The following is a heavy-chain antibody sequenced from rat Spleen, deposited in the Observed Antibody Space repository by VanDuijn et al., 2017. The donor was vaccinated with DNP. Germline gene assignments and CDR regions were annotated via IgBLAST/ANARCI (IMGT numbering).Heavy chain of an antibody. D-gene: IGHD4-3*01. CDR1: GFTFRDYY. CDR2: ISYDGGMT. V-gene: IGHV5-22*01. J-gene: IGHJ3*01. Sequence: EVQLVESGGGLVQPGRSLKLSCAASGFTFRDYYMAWVRQVPTKGLEWVAYISYDGGMTYYGDSVKGRFTISRDDGESTLYLQMNSLRSEDMATYYCARWYTSGWCVDYWGQGTLVTVSS. CDR3: ARWYTSGWCVDY.